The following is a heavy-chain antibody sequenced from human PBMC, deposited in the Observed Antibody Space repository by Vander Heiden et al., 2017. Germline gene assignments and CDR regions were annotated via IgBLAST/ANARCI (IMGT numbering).Heavy chain of an antibody. Sequence: EVQLLESGGGLVQPGGSLRLYCAASGFTFSSYAMRWVRQAPGKGLEWVSAISGSGGSTYYADSVKGRFTISRDNSKNTLYLQMNSLRAEDTAVYYCAKDGDNDYGDYLYGMDVWGQGTTVTVSS. D-gene: IGHD4-17*01. CDR1: GFTFSSYA. CDR3: AKDGDNDYGDYLYGMDV. CDR2: ISGSGGST. V-gene: IGHV3-23*01. J-gene: IGHJ6*02.